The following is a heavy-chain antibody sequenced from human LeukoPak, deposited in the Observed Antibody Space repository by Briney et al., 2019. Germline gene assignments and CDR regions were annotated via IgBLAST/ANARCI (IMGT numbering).Heavy chain of an antibody. Sequence: ASVKVSCKASGYTFIGYYIHWVRQAPGQGLEWMGRINPNSGGTNYAQKFQGRVTMTRDTSISTAYMELSRLRSDDTAVYYCARVRGIDYYFDYWGQGTLVTVSS. CDR1: GYTFIGYY. V-gene: IGHV1-2*06. J-gene: IGHJ4*02. CDR2: INPNSGGT. CDR3: ARVRGIDYYFDY. D-gene: IGHD3-3*01.